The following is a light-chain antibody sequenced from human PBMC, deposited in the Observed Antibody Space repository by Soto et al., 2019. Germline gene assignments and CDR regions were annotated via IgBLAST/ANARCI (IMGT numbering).Light chain of an antibody. CDR3: YSYAGSGTLV. J-gene: IGLJ3*02. V-gene: IGLV2-23*02. CDR2: EVN. Sequence: QSALTQPASVSGSPGQSIAISCIGTSSDVGNYNLVSWYQHHPGKAPKLVIYEVNKRPSGISDRFSGSKSGNTASLSISGLQAEDEADYYCYSYAGSGTLVFGGGNKLTVL. CDR1: SSDVGNYNL.